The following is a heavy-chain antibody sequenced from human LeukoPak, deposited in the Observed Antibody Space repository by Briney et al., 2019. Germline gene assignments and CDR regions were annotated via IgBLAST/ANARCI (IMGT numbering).Heavy chain of an antibody. CDR1: GFTFRNYE. Sequence: PGGSVRLSCAASGFTFRNYEINWVRQAPGKGLEWISYISSGGNTRYYADSVKGRFTISRDNAKNSVHLQMNSLRAEDTAVYYCARLYCGGDCDAFDIWGQGTMVTVS. V-gene: IGHV3-48*03. J-gene: IGHJ3*02. D-gene: IGHD2-21*02. CDR2: ISSGGNTR. CDR3: ARLYCGGDCDAFDI.